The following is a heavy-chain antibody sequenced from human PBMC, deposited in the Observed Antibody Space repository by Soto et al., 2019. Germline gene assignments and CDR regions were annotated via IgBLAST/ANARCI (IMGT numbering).Heavy chain of an antibody. CDR2: IYYSGST. D-gene: IGHD3-16*02. Sequence: PSETLSLTCTVSGGSISSSSYYWGWIRQPPGKGLEWIGSIYYSGSTYYNPSLKSRVTISVDTSKNQFSLKLSSVTAADTAVYYCARPLDDYVWGSYRPNWFDPWGQGTLVTVSS. J-gene: IGHJ5*02. CDR1: GGSISSSSYY. V-gene: IGHV4-39*01. CDR3: ARPLDDYVWGSYRPNWFDP.